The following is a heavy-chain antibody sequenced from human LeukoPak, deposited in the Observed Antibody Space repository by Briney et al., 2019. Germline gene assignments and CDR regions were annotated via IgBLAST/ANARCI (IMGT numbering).Heavy chain of an antibody. CDR1: GFTFSTYA. CDR2: LTGSGDST. V-gene: IGHV3-23*01. Sequence: GGSLRLSCAASGFTFSTYAMTWVRRAPGKGLEWVSGLTGSGDSTYYADSVKGRFTISRDNSKNTLYLQMNALRAEDTAVYFCAKADGYTSTRHLDYWGQGTLVTVSS. J-gene: IGHJ4*02. CDR3: AKADGYTSTRHLDY. D-gene: IGHD6-13*01.